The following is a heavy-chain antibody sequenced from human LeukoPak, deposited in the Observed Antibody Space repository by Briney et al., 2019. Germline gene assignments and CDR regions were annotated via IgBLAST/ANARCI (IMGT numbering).Heavy chain of an antibody. D-gene: IGHD3-10*01. CDR3: ATESFHY. J-gene: IGHJ4*02. V-gene: IGHV3-23*01. CDR2: ISNSGTIT. Sequence: GGSLRLSCALSGFTFSRFAMNWVRQAPGKGLEWVSIISNSGTITSYADSVKGRFTISRDNSKNTVYLQMNSLRAEDTALYYCATESFHYWGQGTLAAVSS. CDR1: GFTFSRFA.